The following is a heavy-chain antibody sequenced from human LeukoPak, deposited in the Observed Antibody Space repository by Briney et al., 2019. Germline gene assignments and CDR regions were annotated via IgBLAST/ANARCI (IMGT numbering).Heavy chain of an antibody. V-gene: IGHV1-18*01. D-gene: IGHD3-10*01. J-gene: IGHJ6*03. CDR2: ISAYNGNT. CDR1: GYTFTSYG. Sequence: ASVRVSCKASGYTFTSYGISWVRQAPGQGLEWMGWISAYNGNTNYAQKLQGRVTMTTDTSTSTAYMELRSLRSDDTAVYYCARDTLLWFGETHYYYMDVWGKGTTVTISS. CDR3: ARDTLLWFGETHYYYMDV.